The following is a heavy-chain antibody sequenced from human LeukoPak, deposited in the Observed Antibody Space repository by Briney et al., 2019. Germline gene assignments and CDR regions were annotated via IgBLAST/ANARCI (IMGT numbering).Heavy chain of an antibody. D-gene: IGHD3-16*01. CDR1: GFTFSSSD. V-gene: IGHV3-66*01. CDR2: IYSGGST. CDR3: ARGEDFDY. Sequence: GGSLRLSCAASGFTFSSSDMHWVRQAPGKGLEWVSVIYSGGSTYYADSVKGRFTISRDNSKNTLYLQMNSLRAEDTAVYYCARGEDFDYWGQGTLVTVSS. J-gene: IGHJ4*02.